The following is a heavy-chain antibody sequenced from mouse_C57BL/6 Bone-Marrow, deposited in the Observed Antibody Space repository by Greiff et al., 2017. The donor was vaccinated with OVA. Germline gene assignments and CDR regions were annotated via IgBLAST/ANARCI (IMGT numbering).Heavy chain of an antibody. J-gene: IGHJ2*01. CDR1: GFTFSSYA. Sequence: EVKLMESGGGLVKPGGSLKLSCAASGFTFSSYAMSWVRQTPEKRLEWVATISDGGSYTYYPDNVKGRFTISRDNAKNNLYLQMSHLKSEDTAMYYCAREGNDYLDYWGQGTTLTVSS. CDR3: AREGNDYLDY. CDR2: ISDGGSYT. D-gene: IGHD2-3*01. V-gene: IGHV5-4*01.